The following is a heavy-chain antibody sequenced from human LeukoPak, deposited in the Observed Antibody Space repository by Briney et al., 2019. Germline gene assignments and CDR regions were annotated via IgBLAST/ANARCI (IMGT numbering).Heavy chain of an antibody. J-gene: IGHJ6*02. D-gene: IGHD6-13*01. V-gene: IGHV1-2*02. Sequence: ASVKVSCKAPGYTFTGYYMHWVRQAPGQGLEWMGWINFNSGGTNSAQKFQGRVTMTRDTSISTAYMELSRLRSDDTAVYYCARDLFSSSWYVIVYYYGMDVWGQGTTVTVSS. CDR1: GYTFTGYY. CDR2: INFNSGGT. CDR3: ARDLFSSSWYVIVYYYGMDV.